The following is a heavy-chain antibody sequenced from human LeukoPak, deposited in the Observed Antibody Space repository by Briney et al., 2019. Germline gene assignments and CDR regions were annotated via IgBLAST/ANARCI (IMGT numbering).Heavy chain of an antibody. CDR3: ARDTRDFYYFVY. Sequence: ASVKVSCKASGYPFTDYYMHWVRQAPGQGLEWMGWISPYNGDTFYAQKFQGRVTMTRDTSASTVYMELIRLRSDDTAVYYCARDTRDFYYFVYWGQGTLITVSS. V-gene: IGHV1-2*02. CDR2: ISPYNGDT. J-gene: IGHJ4*02. D-gene: IGHD3-3*01. CDR1: GYPFTDYY.